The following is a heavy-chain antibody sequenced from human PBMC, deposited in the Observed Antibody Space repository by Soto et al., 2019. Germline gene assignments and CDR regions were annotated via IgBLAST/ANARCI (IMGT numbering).Heavy chain of an antibody. CDR1: GGSFTSNNW. J-gene: IGHJ4*02. CDR2: IYRTGST. CDR3: ASRDPGTSVDY. Sequence: QVQLQESGPGLVKPSATLSLTCAVSGGSFTSNNWWTWVRQPPGQGLEWIGEIYRTGSTNYNPSLKSRVTISLDKSENQFSLTVTSLTAADTAVYYCASRDPGTSVDYWGQGTLVTVSS. D-gene: IGHD1-7*01. V-gene: IGHV4-4*02.